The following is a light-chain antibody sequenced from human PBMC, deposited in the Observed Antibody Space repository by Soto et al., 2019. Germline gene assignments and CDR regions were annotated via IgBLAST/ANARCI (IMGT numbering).Light chain of an antibody. CDR2: AAS. V-gene: IGKV1-39*01. J-gene: IGKJ1*01. CDR1: QNIGDY. CDR3: QESYRPSRT. Sequence: DIQMTQSPSSLSASIGDRVTITCRASQNIGDYLNWYQHKTGKAPDLLIFAASSLQDGVPSRFSGSVSRTELSLTISSLQPEDFATYYCQESYRPSRTVGQRPK.